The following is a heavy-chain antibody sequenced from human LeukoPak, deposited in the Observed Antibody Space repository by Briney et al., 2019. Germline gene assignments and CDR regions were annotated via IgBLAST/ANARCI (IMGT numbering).Heavy chain of an antibody. CDR1: GFTFRSYA. Sequence: GGSLRLSCAASGFTFRSYAMHWVRQAPGKGLEWVAVISYDGSNKYYADSVKGRFTISRDNSKNTLYLQMNSLRVEDTAVYYCAKGRWLKLYFDNWGQGILVTVSS. CDR3: AKGRWLKLYFDN. CDR2: ISYDGSNK. V-gene: IGHV3-30-3*01. D-gene: IGHD5-24*01. J-gene: IGHJ4*02.